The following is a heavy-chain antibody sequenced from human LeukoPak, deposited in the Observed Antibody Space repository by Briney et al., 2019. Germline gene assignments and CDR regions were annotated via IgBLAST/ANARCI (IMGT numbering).Heavy chain of an antibody. CDR2: INPNCGCT. Sequence: ASLKVSCKASVYIFTGYYIHWVRQAPGQALDWMGRINPNCGCTNYAHKFQGRVTMTRDTSIRPAYIELSRLRSDSTAVYYCARDLGEWSYYFDYWGQGTLVTVSS. D-gene: IGHD3-16*01. V-gene: IGHV1-2*06. CDR1: VYIFTGYY. CDR3: ARDLGEWSYYFDY. J-gene: IGHJ4*02.